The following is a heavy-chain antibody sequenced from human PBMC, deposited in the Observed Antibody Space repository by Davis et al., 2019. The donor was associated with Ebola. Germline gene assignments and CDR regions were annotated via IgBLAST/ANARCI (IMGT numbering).Heavy chain of an antibody. CDR1: GFMFSSFA. CDR2: TSHDGSNN. J-gene: IGHJ6*02. V-gene: IGHV3-30-3*01. Sequence: PGGSLRLSCAASGFMFSSFAMHWVRQAPGKGLEWVAVTSHDGSNNYYAESVRGRFTISRDNFKSSIYLQMNSLRAEDTAVYYCAREAVVPAAIIYGMDVWGQGTTVTVSS. D-gene: IGHD2-2*01. CDR3: AREAVVPAAIIYGMDV.